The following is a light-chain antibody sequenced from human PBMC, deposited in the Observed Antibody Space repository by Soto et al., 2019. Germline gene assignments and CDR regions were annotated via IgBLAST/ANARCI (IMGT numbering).Light chain of an antibody. CDR1: ESISSW. V-gene: IGKV1-5*03. CDR2: KAS. CDR3: QQYSAKWS. Sequence: DIQMTQSPSTLSASVGDSVTITCRASESISSWLAWFQQKPGKAPKLLILKASILESGVPSRFSDSESGTEFALTISSLQPDDFATYFCQQYSAKWSFGQGTKVEIK. J-gene: IGKJ1*01.